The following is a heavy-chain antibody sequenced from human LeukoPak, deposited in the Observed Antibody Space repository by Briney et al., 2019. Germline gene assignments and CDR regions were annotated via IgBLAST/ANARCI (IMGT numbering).Heavy chain of an antibody. J-gene: IGHJ4*02. Sequence: SGTLSLTCAVSGGSISSSNWWSWVRQPPGKGLEWIGEIYHSGSTNYNPSLKSRVSISVDKSKNQSSLRLSSVTAADTAVYYCARGPIAAPGTCDYWGQGTLVTVSS. CDR2: IYHSGST. CDR3: ARGPIAAPGTCDY. CDR1: GGSISSSNW. V-gene: IGHV4-4*02. D-gene: IGHD6-13*01.